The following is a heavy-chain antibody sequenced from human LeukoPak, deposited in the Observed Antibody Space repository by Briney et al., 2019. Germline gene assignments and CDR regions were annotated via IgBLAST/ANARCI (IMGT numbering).Heavy chain of an antibody. V-gene: IGHV3-23*01. CDR3: TTEAGDYDILTGYNFDY. CDR2: ISGSGGST. CDR1: GFTFSSYA. Sequence: GGSLRLSCAASGFTFSSYAMSWVRQAPGKGLEWVSAISGSGGSTYYADSVKGRFTISRDNSKNTLYLQMNSLKTEDTAVYYCTTEAGDYDILTGYNFDYWGQGTLVTVSS. D-gene: IGHD3-9*01. J-gene: IGHJ4*02.